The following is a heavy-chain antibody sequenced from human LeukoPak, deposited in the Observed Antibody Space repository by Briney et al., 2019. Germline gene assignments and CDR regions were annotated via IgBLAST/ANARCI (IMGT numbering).Heavy chain of an antibody. J-gene: IGHJ3*02. V-gene: IGHV4-59*01. D-gene: IGHD3-3*01. CDR3: ARAPTIFGVVIKDAFDI. Sequence: SETLSLTCTVSGGSISSYYWSWIRQPPGKGLEWIGYIYYSGSTNYNPSLKSRVTISVDTSKNQFSLKLSSVTAADTAVYYCARAPTIFGVVIKDAFDIWGQGTMVTVSS. CDR2: IYYSGST. CDR1: GGSISSYY.